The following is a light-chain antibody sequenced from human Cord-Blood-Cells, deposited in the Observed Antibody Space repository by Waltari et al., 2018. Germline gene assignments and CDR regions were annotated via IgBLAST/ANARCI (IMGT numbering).Light chain of an antibody. J-gene: IGKJ5*01. CDR2: GAS. V-gene: IGKV3-15*01. CDR3: QQYNNWPPVT. CDR1: QSVSSN. Sequence: EIVMTQSPATLSVSPGERATLSCRDSQSVSSNLAWYQQKPGQAPRLLIYGASTRATCIPARFSGSGSGSEFTVTISSLESEEFAVCYCQQYNNWPPVTFGQGTRLEIK.